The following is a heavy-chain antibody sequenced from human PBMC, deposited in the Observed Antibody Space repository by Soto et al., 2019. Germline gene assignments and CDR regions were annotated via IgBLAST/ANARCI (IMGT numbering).Heavy chain of an antibody. J-gene: IGHJ4*02. CDR3: AGVIKAVAGTRFGY. V-gene: IGHV1-2*02. CDR2: INPNSGGT. CDR1: GYTFTGYY. D-gene: IGHD6-19*01. Sequence: ASVKVSCKASGYTFTGYYMHWVRQAPGQGLEGMGWINPNSGGTNYAQKFQGRVTMTRDTPISTAYMELSRLRSDDTDVYYCAGVIKAVAGTRFGYWGQGTLVTVSS.